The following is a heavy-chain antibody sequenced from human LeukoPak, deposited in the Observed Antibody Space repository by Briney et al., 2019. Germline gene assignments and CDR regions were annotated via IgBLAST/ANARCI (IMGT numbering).Heavy chain of an antibody. CDR3: ARDSPGIEDYYYGMDV. CDR2: IIPILGIA. J-gene: IGHJ6*02. D-gene: IGHD3-10*01. Sequence: GASVKVSCKASGGTFSSYAISWVRQAPGQGLEWMGRIIPILGIANYAQKFQGRVTITADTDNNLVYMHLRSLRSEDTAVYYCARDSPGIEDYYYGMDVWGQGTTVTVSS. V-gene: IGHV1-69*04. CDR1: GGTFSSYA.